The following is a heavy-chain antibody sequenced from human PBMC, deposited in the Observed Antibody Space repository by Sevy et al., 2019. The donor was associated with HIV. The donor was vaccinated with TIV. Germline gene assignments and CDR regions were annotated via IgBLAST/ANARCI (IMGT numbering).Heavy chain of an antibody. Sequence: GGSLRLSCTASGFTFGDYAMSWFRQAPGKGLEWVGFIRSKAYGGTTEYAASVKGRFTFSRDDSKSIAYLQMNSLKTEDTAVYYCTRARDRGYYGSGSYFYYYGMDVWGQGTTVTVSS. CDR1: GFTFGDYA. CDR3: TRARDRGYYGSGSYFYYYGMDV. CDR2: IRSKAYGGTT. D-gene: IGHD3-10*01. J-gene: IGHJ6*02. V-gene: IGHV3-49*03.